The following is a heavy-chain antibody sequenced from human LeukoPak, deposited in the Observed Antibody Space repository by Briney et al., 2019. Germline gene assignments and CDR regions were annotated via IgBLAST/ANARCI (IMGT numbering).Heavy chain of an antibody. CDR2: VSAGGTNT. V-gene: IGHV3-23*01. Sequence: GGSLTLSCVGSPVTFGTSAMSWVRQAPGKGLEWVSAVSAGGTNTYYADSVEGRFTISRDNSKDTLYLRMDSLRVEDTAQYFCARINCSGGTCYDYFDDWGQGTLVTVSS. D-gene: IGHD2-15*01. CDR1: PVTFGTSA. J-gene: IGHJ4*02. CDR3: ARINCSGGTCYDYFDD.